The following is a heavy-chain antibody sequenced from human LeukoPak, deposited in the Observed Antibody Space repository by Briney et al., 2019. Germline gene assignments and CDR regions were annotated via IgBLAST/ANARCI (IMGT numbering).Heavy chain of an antibody. J-gene: IGHJ6*03. Sequence: SETLSLTCTVSGGSISSYYWSWIRQPAGKGLEWIGRMYTSGSTNYNPSLKSRVTMSVDTSKNQFSLKLSSVTAADTAVYYCARAAAAAPWYYYYMDVWGKGTTVTVSS. CDR2: MYTSGST. CDR1: GGSISSYY. D-gene: IGHD6-13*01. CDR3: ARAAAAAPWYYYYMDV. V-gene: IGHV4-4*07.